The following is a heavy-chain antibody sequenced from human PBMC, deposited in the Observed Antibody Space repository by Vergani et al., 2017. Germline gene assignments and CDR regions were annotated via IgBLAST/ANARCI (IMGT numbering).Heavy chain of an antibody. CDR1: GGTFSSYA. Sequence: QVQLVQSGAEVKKPGSSVKVSCKASGGTFSSYAISWVRQAPGQGLEWMGGIIPIFGSATYAEKFQGTVSITADESTNTIYMELSSLRFEDTAVYYCARYPRGYGGDPEDYYYGMDVWGQGTTVTVSS. CDR3: ARYPRGYGGDPEDYYYGMDV. J-gene: IGHJ6*02. D-gene: IGHD2-21*02. V-gene: IGHV1-69*01. CDR2: IIPIFGSA.